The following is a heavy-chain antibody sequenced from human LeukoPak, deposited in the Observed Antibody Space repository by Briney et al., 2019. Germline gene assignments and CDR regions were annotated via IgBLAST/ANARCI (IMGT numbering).Heavy chain of an antibody. J-gene: IGHJ6*04. D-gene: IGHD3-10*02. V-gene: IGHV3-48*03. CDR3: AELGITMIGGV. CDR2: ISSSGSTI. Sequence: GGSLRLSCAASGFTFSSYEMNWVRQAPGKGLEWVSYISSSGSTIYYADSVKGRFTISRDNAKNSLYLQMNSLRAEDTAGYYCAELGITMIGGVWGKGTTVTISS. CDR1: GFTFSSYE.